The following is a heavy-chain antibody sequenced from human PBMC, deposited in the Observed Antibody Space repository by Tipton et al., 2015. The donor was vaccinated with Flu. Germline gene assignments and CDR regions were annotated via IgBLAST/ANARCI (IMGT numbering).Heavy chain of an antibody. CDR1: GFTFSSYE. Sequence: SLRLSCAASGFTFSSYEMNWVRQSPGKGLEWVSYISSSGSTIYYADSVKGRFTNSRDNAKNSLYLHMNSLRAEDTAVYYCARDSEPIDYWGQGTLVTVSS. CDR3: ARDSEPIDY. J-gene: IGHJ4*02. CDR2: ISSSGSTI. V-gene: IGHV3-48*03.